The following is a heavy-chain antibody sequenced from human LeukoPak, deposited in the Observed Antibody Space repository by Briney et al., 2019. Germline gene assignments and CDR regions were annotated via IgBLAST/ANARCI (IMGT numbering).Heavy chain of an antibody. J-gene: IGHJ3*02. CDR3: ARGQGIYDSSGYLSSPDAFDI. CDR1: GFTFSSYS. Sequence: GGSLRLSCAASGFTFSSYSMNWVRQAPGKGLEWVSSISSSSSYIYYADSVKGRFTISRDNAKNSLYLQMNSLRAEDTAVYYCARGQGIYDSSGYLSSPDAFDIWGQGTMVTVSS. CDR2: ISSSSSYI. D-gene: IGHD3-22*01. V-gene: IGHV3-21*01.